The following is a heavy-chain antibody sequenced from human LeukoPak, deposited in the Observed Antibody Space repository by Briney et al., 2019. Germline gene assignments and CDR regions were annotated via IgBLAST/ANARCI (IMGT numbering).Heavy chain of an antibody. V-gene: IGHV1-2*02. J-gene: IGHJ4*02. D-gene: IGHD5-18*01. Sequence: ASVKVSCKASGYTFTGYCMHWARQAPGQGLEWMGWINPNSGGTNYAQKFQGRVTMTRDTSISTAYMELSRLRSDDTAVNYCARDYPGEDTAMAKFDYWGQRTLVTVSS. CDR1: GYTFTGYC. CDR3: ARDYPGEDTAMAKFDY. CDR2: INPNSGGT.